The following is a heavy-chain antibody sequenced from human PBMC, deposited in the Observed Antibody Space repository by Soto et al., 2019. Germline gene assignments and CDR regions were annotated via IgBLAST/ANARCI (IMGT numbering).Heavy chain of an antibody. J-gene: IGHJ6*02. D-gene: IGHD6-25*01. CDR2: VDWNSGST. CDR3: VKGRGSYEVKFGMDV. CDR1: GFTLDDFA. Sequence: GGSLRLSCAASGFTLDDFAMHWVRQAPGKGLEWVSGVDWNSGSTAYADSVKGRFTISRDNARNSLYLQMNSLRAEDTALYYCVKGRGSYEVKFGMDVWGQGTTVTVSS. V-gene: IGHV3-9*01.